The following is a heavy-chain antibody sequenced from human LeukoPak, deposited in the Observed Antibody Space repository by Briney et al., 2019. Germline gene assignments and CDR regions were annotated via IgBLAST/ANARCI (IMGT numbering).Heavy chain of an antibody. J-gene: IGHJ5*02. D-gene: IGHD1-26*01. V-gene: IGHV4-59*08. Sequence: SETLSLTCTVSGGSITNYYWSWIRQPPGKGLEWITYISYSGSTDYNPSLKSRVTISLDTSKHQFSLRLSSVTAADTAVYYCARHAWGGNWFDPWGQGTLVTVSS. CDR3: ARHAWGGNWFDP. CDR2: ISYSGST. CDR1: GGSITNYY.